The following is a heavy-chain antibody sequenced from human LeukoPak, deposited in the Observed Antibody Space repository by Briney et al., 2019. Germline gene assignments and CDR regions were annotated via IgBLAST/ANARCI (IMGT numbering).Heavy chain of an antibody. V-gene: IGHV1-2*02. D-gene: IGHD3-3*01. CDR1: GYTFTGYY. J-gene: IGHJ4*02. Sequence: DASVKVSCTASGYTFTGYYMHWVGQAPGQGVKWMGGINPNSGGRNHAQTLQGRVTMTRDKSVTRAYMERSRLLSDERAVSCFARDMYDFWSGYYTAIQPLVDYWGQGTLVAVSS. CDR3: ARDMYDFWSGYYTAIQPLVDY. CDR2: INPNSGGR.